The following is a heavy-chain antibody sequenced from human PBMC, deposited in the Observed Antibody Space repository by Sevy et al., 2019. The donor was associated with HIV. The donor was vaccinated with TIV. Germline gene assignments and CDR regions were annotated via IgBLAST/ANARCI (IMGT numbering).Heavy chain of an antibody. V-gene: IGHV5-51*01. J-gene: IGHJ4*02. CDR1: GYSFTSYW. D-gene: IGHD3-3*01. Sequence: GESLKISCKGSGYSFTSYWIGWVRQMPGKGLEWMGIIYPGDSDTRYSPAFQGQVTISADKSISTAYLQWSSLKASDTAMHYCAGTRGDFWSGLQKPPDYWGQGTLVTVSS. CDR3: AGTRGDFWSGLQKPPDY. CDR2: IYPGDSDT.